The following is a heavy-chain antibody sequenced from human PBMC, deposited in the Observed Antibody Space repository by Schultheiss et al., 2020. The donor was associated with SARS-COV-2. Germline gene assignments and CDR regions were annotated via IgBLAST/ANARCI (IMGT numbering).Heavy chain of an antibody. D-gene: IGHD2-2*02. Sequence: GGSLRLSCAASGFTFSSYDKHWVRQATGKGLEWVSAIGTAGDTYYPGSVKGRFTISRENSKNTLYLQMNSLRAEDTAVYYCARDTAPNCSSTSCYTGGTWGQGTLVTVSS. CDR1: GFTFSSYD. CDR2: IGTAGDT. V-gene: IGHV3-13*01. CDR3: ARDTAPNCSSTSCYTGGT. J-gene: IGHJ5*02.